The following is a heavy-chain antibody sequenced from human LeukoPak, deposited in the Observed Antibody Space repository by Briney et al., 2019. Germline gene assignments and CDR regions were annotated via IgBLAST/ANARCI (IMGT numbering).Heavy chain of an antibody. J-gene: IGHJ5*02. Sequence: ASETLSLTCSVSGGSITSGSYYWNWIRQPAGKGLEWIGRIYTSGSTNYNASLKSRLTISLDTSKNQCSLRLSSVTAADTAISYCASGWDRTGYVSRGAFDLWGQGTLVTVSA. CDR1: GGSITSGSYY. CDR2: IYTSGST. V-gene: IGHV4-61*02. CDR3: ASGWDRTGYVSRGAFDL. D-gene: IGHD1-26*01.